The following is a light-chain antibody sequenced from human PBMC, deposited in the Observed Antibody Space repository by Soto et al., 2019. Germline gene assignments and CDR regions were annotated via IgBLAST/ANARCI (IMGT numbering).Light chain of an antibody. CDR2: AAC. CDR3: QHFNSYPYT. V-gene: IGKV1-9*01. CDR1: QGISNY. Sequence: DIQLTQSPSFLSASVGDRVTITCRASQGISNYLAWYQQKPGTAPNLLIYAACILQITVPSRFSGSGSGTEFTLTISSLQPEDFATYYCQHFNSYPYTFGQGTKLEIK. J-gene: IGKJ2*01.